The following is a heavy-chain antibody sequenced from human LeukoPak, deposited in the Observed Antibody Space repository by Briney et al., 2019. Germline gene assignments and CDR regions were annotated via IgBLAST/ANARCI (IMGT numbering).Heavy chain of an antibody. CDR2: INSSESII. Sequence: PGGSLRPSCAASGFTFSSYEMNWVRQGPGKGLEWVSYINSSESIISYADSVKGRFTISRDNAKNSLYLQMNSLRAEDTAVYYCARGRGSGTYYTRGYYMDVWGKGTTVTISS. CDR3: ARGRGSGTYYTRGYYMDV. CDR1: GFTFSSYE. V-gene: IGHV3-48*03. J-gene: IGHJ6*03. D-gene: IGHD3-10*01.